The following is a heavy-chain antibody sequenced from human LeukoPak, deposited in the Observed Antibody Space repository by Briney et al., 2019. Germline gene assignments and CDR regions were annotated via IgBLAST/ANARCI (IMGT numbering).Heavy chain of an antibody. CDR1: GGSISSYY. Sequence: SETLSLTCTVSGGSISSYYWSWIRQPPGKGLEWIGYIYYSGSTNYNPSLKSRVTISVDTSKNQFSLKLSSVTAADTAVYYCARESPVAGYSGYDAYYFDYWGQGTLVTVSS. D-gene: IGHD5-12*01. V-gene: IGHV4-59*01. J-gene: IGHJ4*02. CDR3: ARESPVAGYSGYDAYYFDY. CDR2: IYYSGST.